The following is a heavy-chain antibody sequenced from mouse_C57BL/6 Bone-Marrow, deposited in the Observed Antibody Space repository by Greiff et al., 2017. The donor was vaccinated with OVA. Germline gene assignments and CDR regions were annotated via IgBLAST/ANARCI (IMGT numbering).Heavy chain of an antibody. V-gene: IGHV5-6*01. CDR3: ARHGDMVSDDY. D-gene: IGHD1-1*02. Sequence: EVKLMESGGDLVKPGGSLKLSCAASGFTFSSYGMSWVRQTPDKRLEWVATISSGGSYTYYPDSVKGRFTISRDNAKNTLYLQMSSLKSEDTAMYYCARHGDMVSDDYWGQGTTLTVSS. CDR1: GFTFSSYG. CDR2: ISSGGSYT. J-gene: IGHJ2*01.